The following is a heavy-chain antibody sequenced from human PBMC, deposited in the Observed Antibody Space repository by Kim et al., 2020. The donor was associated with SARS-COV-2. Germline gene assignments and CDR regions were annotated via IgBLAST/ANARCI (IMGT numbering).Heavy chain of an antibody. V-gene: IGHV3-11*01. Sequence: GGSLRLSCAASGFTFIDYDMTWMRQAPGKGLEWVSYICCDLKTIDYAVSVRGRFVISRDNSKNSLYLQMNSLRVDDTAVYYCGRGGAVCKDHWGQGTLVTVSS. CDR2: ICCDLKTI. J-gene: IGHJ4*02. CDR1: GFTFIDYD. CDR3: GRGGAVCKDH. D-gene: IGHD1-26*01.